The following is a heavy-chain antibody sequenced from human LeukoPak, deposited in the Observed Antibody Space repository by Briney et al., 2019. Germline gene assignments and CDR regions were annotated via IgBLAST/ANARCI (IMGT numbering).Heavy chain of an antibody. Sequence: PGGSLRLYCAASGFAFRSNWMHWVRQTPGKGLVWVLRINSGGSGTSYADSVEGRFTISRDNAKNTLYLQMNSLKGEDAAVYYCATSLGPLTEYWGQGTLVTVSS. CDR2: INSGGSGT. CDR1: GFAFRSNW. V-gene: IGHV3-74*01. CDR3: ATSLGPLTEY. J-gene: IGHJ4*02. D-gene: IGHD7-27*01.